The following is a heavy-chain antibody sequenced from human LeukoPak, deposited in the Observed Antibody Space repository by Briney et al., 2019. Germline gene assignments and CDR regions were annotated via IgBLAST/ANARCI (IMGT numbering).Heavy chain of an antibody. CDR1: GFTVSSNY. D-gene: IGHD6-6*01. Sequence: GGSLRLSCAASGFTVSSNYISWVRQVPGKGLEWVSVIYSGGSTYYADSVKGRFTISRDNSKNTLYLQMNSLRAEDTAVYYCARDVGSSADYWGQGTLVTVSS. CDR2: IYSGGST. J-gene: IGHJ4*02. CDR3: ARDVGSSADY. V-gene: IGHV3-66*02.